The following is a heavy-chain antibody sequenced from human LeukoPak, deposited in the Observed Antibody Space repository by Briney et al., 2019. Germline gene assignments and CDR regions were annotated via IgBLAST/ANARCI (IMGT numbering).Heavy chain of an antibody. J-gene: IGHJ4*02. CDR2: ISYDGTNK. D-gene: IGHD3-22*01. CDR3: AKDLTYYYDISSSYYGYYFDF. CDR1: GFTFSRYG. V-gene: IGHV3-30*18. Sequence: GGSLRLSCAASGFTFSRYGMHWVRQAQGKGLEWVAVISYDGTNKHYVNSVKGRFTISRDNSKNTLYLQMNSLRAEDTAVYYCAKDLTYYYDISSSYYGYYFDFWGQGTLVTVSS.